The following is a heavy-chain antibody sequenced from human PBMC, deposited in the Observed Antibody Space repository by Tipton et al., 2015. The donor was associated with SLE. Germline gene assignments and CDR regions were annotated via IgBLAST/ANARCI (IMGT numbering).Heavy chain of an antibody. V-gene: IGHV4-59*01. D-gene: IGHD5-24*01. CDR2: IYYSGST. Sequence: TLSLTCTVSGGSISSYYWSWIRQPPGKGLEWIGDIYYSGSTNYNPSLKSRVTISVDTSKNQFSLRLTSVTAADTAVYYCARGGNGYMNYWGQGTLVTVSS. CDR1: GGSISSYY. CDR3: ARGGNGYMNY. J-gene: IGHJ4*02.